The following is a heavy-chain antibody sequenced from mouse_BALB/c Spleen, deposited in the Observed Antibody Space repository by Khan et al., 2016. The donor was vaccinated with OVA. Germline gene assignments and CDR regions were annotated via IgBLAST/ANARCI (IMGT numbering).Heavy chain of an antibody. CDR1: GFTFSSYS. Sequence: EVKLQESGGDLVKPGGSLKLSCAASGFTFSSYSMSWVRQTPDKRLEWVATISSDGDYTYFPDSVKGRFTISRDNAKKTLNLQMSSLKSEDTALYYCASHLTGSFAYWGQGTLVTVSA. J-gene: IGHJ3*01. CDR2: ISSDGDYT. D-gene: IGHD4-1*01. V-gene: IGHV5-6*01. CDR3: ASHLTGSFAY.